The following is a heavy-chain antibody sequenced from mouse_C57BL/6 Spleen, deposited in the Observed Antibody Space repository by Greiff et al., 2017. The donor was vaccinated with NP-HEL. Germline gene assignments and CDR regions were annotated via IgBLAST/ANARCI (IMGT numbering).Heavy chain of an antibody. Sequence: EVMLVESGGGLVKPGGSLKLSCAASGFTFSDYGMHWVRQAPEKGLEWVAYISSGSSTIYYADTVKGRFTISRDNAKNTLFLQMTSLRSEDTAMYYCARQGYYGSSGRYYFDYWGQGTTLTVSS. CDR2: ISSGSSTI. D-gene: IGHD1-1*01. CDR1: GFTFSDYG. V-gene: IGHV5-17*01. J-gene: IGHJ2*01. CDR3: ARQGYYGSSGRYYFDY.